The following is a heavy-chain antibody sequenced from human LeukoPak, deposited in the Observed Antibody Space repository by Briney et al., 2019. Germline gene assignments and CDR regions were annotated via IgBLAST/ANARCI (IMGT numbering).Heavy chain of an antibody. CDR3: ARRRGGYYDSSGYYSQFDY. CDR1: GYSFTSYW. CDR2: IYPGDSDT. Sequence: GESLKISCKGSGYSFTSYWIGWVRQMPGKGLEWMGIIYPGDSDTRYSPSFQGQVTISADKSISTAYLQWSSLMASDTAMYYCARRRGGYYDSSGYYSQFDYWGQGTLVTVSS. V-gene: IGHV5-51*01. D-gene: IGHD3-22*01. J-gene: IGHJ4*02.